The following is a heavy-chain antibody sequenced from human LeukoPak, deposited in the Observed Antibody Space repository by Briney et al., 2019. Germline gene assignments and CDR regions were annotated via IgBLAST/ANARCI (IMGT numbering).Heavy chain of an antibody. CDR1: GYSFHGYD. J-gene: IGHJ4*02. D-gene: IGHD6-19*01. CDR2: ISGHNGDT. Sequence: GASVKVSCKASGYSFHGYDLQWLRQAPGQRLEWMGWISGHNGDTRYSQKFQDRITLTRDTSASTGYMELTSLTSEDTAVYYCATDLKRYSSGWYDFYFDYWGQGTLVTVSS. CDR3: ATDLKRYSSGWYDFYFDY. V-gene: IGHV1-3*01.